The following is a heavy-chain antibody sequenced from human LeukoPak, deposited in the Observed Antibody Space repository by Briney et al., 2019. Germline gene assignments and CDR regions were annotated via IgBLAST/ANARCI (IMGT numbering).Heavy chain of an antibody. CDR1: GFTFTSYS. D-gene: IGHD4-11*01. J-gene: IGHJ5*02. Sequence: GGSLRLSCAASGFTFTSYSMNWVRQAPGKGLEWVSSIRSSSSYIYYADSVKGRFTISRDNAKNSLYLQMNSLRAEDTAVYYCARVLPYDYINRFDRWGQGTLVTVSS. V-gene: IGHV3-21*01. CDR3: ARVLPYDYINRFDR. CDR2: IRSSSSYI.